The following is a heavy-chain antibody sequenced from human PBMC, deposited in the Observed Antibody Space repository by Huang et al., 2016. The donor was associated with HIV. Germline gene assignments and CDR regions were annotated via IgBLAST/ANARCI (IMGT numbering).Heavy chain of an antibody. V-gene: IGHV4-34*02. CDR3: ARMFKYDSGGYWGNDAFDI. J-gene: IGHJ3*02. CDR2: ISDSGST. D-gene: IGHD3-22*01. CDR1: GGSFSGHY. Sequence: QVQLQQWGAELLKPSETLSLTCAESGGSFSGHYWTWIRQPPGRGLEWIGEISDSGSTTYNPSLKSRVTISGDTSQSQFSLKLNSVTAADTAIYYCARMFKYDSGGYWGNDAFDIWGQGTMVTVSS.